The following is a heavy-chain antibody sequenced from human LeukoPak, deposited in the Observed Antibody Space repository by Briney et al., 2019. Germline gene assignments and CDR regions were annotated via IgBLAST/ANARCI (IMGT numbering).Heavy chain of an antibody. J-gene: IGHJ4*02. V-gene: IGHV3-21*01. D-gene: IGHD4-23*01. Sequence: GGSLRLSCAASGFTFTSYTMNWVRQAPGKGLEWVSSITSSSSYIYYADSVKGRFTISRDNAKNSLYLQMNSLRAEDTAVYYCARDHNYGGNLDYWGQGTLVTVSS. CDR2: ITSSSSYI. CDR1: GFTFTSYT. CDR3: ARDHNYGGNLDY.